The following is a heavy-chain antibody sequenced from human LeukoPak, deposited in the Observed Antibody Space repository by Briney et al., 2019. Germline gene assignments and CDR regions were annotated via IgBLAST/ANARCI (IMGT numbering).Heavy chain of an antibody. CDR2: MNPNNGNT. V-gene: IGHV1-8*01. D-gene: IGHD3-10*01. Sequence: ASVKVSCKASGFTFTSYDINWVRQAAGQGLEWMGWMNPNNGNTGYAQKFQGRVTMTRDTTISTAYMELRSLRSEDTAVYYCVRDGEGVAISVNYWFDPWGQGTLVTVSS. CDR3: VRDGEGVAISVNYWFDP. J-gene: IGHJ5*02. CDR1: GFTFTSYD.